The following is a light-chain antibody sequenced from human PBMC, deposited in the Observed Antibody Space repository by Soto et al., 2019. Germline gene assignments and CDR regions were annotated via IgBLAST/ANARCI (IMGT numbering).Light chain of an antibody. CDR2: DAS. J-gene: IGKJ4*01. CDR3: QQRSNWPLT. Sequence: EVVLTQSPATLSLSPGERATLSCRASQSVSSYLAWYQQKPGQAPRLLIYDASNRATGIPARFSGSGSGTDFTLTISSLENEDFAVYYCQQRSNWPLTFGGGTKMEIK. CDR1: QSVSSY. V-gene: IGKV3-11*01.